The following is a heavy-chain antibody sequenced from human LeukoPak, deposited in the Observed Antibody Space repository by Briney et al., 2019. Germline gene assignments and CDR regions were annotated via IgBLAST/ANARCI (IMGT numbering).Heavy chain of an antibody. Sequence: GGSLRLSCAASGFTFSSYAMHWVRQAPGKGLEWVAVISYDGSNKYYADSVKGRFTISRDNSKNTLYLQMNSLRAEDTAVYYCARADNYYDSSGAYYYYGMDVWGQGTTVTVSS. D-gene: IGHD3-22*01. V-gene: IGHV3-30-3*01. CDR3: ARADNYYDSSGAYYYYGMDV. J-gene: IGHJ6*02. CDR2: ISYDGSNK. CDR1: GFTFSSYA.